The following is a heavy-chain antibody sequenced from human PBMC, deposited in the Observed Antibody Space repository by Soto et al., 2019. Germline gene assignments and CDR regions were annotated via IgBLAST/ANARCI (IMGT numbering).Heavy chain of an antibody. J-gene: IGHJ6*03. Sequence: FSFTASGSTFISYSMNWVRQAPGKGLEWVSSISSSSSYIYYADSVKGRFTISRDNAKNSLYLQMNSLRAEDTAVYYCARRRIAAAATYYYYYMDVWGKGTTVTVSS. CDR2: ISSSSSYI. CDR1: GSTFISYS. D-gene: IGHD6-13*01. CDR3: ARRRIAAAATYYYYYMDV. V-gene: IGHV3-21*01.